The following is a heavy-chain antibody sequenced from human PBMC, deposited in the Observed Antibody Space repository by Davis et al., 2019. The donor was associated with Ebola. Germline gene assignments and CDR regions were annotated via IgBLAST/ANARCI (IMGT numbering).Heavy chain of an antibody. J-gene: IGHJ4*02. D-gene: IGHD3-9*01. V-gene: IGHV1-69*13. CDR1: GGSFSSHP. CDR2: IIPIFDTP. Sequence: SVKVSCKTSGGSFSSHPISWVRQAPRQGLEWMGGIIPIFDTPHYAQKFQGRNTITADASTSTAYMELSSLRSEDTATYFCARDFDGGNYYFAYWGPGTPVTVSS. CDR3: ARDFDGGNYYFAY.